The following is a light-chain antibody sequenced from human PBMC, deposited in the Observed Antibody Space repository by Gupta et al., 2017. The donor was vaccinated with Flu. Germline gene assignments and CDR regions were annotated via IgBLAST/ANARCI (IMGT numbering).Light chain of an antibody. V-gene: IGKV1-39*01. Sequence: DRVTISCRSSQTISYYLNWYQQRPGKAPNLMIYTASTFQSVVPSRFSGNGSGTDFTLTITNLQPEDFATYYCQRSYRSGTVGQGTKVEI. CDR3: QRSYRSGT. J-gene: IGKJ2*01. CDR1: QTISYY. CDR2: TAS.